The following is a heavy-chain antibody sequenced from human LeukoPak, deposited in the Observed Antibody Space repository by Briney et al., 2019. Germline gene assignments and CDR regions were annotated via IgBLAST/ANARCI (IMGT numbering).Heavy chain of an antibody. CDR1: GFTFSSYA. J-gene: IGHJ6*03. V-gene: IGHV3-23*01. D-gene: IGHD3-10*01. CDR3: AKVSSVLLWFGEPDRFMDV. Sequence: PGGSLRLSCAASGFTFSSYAMSWVRQAPGKGLEWVSAISGSGGSTYYADSVKGRFTISRDNSKNTLYLQMNSLRAEDTAVYYCAKVSSVLLWFGEPDRFMDVWGKGTTVTVSS. CDR2: ISGSGGST.